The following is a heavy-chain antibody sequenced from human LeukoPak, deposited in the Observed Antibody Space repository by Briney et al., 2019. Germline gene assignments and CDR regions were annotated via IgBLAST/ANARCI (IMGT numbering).Heavy chain of an antibody. V-gene: IGHV3-11*04. CDR1: GFTFSDYY. J-gene: IGHJ4*02. CDR3: ARNYYDTSGPEVEGY. D-gene: IGHD3-22*01. CDR2: ISSSGSTI. Sequence: PGGSLRLSCAASGFTFSDYYMSRIRQAPGKGLEWVSYISSSGSTIYYADSVKGRFTISRDNSKNTLSLQMNSLRAEDTAVYYCARNYYDTSGPEVEGYWGQGTLVTVSS.